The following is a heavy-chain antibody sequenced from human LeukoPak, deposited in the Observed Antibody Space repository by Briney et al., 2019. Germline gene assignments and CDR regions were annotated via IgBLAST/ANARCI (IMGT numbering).Heavy chain of an antibody. CDR1: GYTFTGYY. Sequence: ASVKVSCKASGYTFTGYYMHWVRQAPGQELEWMGWINPNSGGTNYAQKFQGRVTMTRDTSISTAYMELSRLRSDDTAVYYCARETPITFGGVIAQFDYWGQGTLVTVSS. CDR3: ARETPITFGGVIAQFDY. D-gene: IGHD3-16*02. CDR2: INPNSGGT. J-gene: IGHJ4*02. V-gene: IGHV1-2*02.